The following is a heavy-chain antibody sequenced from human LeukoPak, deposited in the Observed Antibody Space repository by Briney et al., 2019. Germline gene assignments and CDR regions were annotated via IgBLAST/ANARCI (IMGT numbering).Heavy chain of an antibody. CDR2: IIPIFGIA. CDR1: GGTFSSYA. CDR3: ARGYCSGGSCYSGDY. Sequence: GASVKVSCKASGGTFSSYAISWVRQAPGQGLEWMGRIIPIFGIANYAQKFQGRVTITADKSTSTAYMELSSLRSEDTAVYYCARGYCSGGSCYSGDYWGQETLVTVSS. V-gene: IGHV1-69*04. J-gene: IGHJ4*02. D-gene: IGHD2-15*01.